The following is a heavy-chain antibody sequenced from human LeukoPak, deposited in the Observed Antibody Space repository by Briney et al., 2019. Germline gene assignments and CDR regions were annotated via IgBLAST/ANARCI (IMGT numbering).Heavy chain of an antibody. CDR3: AKGYLYRSNWYTIDY. J-gene: IGHJ4*02. CDR1: GFSFSNYG. D-gene: IGHD6-13*01. CDR2: IRYDGSDK. Sequence: GGSLRLSCAASGFSFSNYGMHWVRHTPGKGLEWVAFIRYDGSDKYYADSVKGRFTISRDNSKNTLYLQMNSLRAEDMAVYYCAKGYLYRSNWYTIDYWGQGTLVTVSS. V-gene: IGHV3-30*02.